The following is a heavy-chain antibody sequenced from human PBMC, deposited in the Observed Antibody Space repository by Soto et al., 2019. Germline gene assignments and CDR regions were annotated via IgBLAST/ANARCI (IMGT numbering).Heavy chain of an antibody. D-gene: IGHD3-10*01. CDR3: ARRLLLWFGELDV. CDR2: IYYSGST. Sequence: PSETLSLTCTVSGGYISSSSYYWGWIRQPPGKGLEWIGSIYYSGSTYYNPSLKSRVTISVDTSKNQFSLKLSSVTAADTAVYYCARRLLLWFGELDVWGQGTTVTVSS. V-gene: IGHV4-39*01. J-gene: IGHJ6*02. CDR1: GGYISSSSYY.